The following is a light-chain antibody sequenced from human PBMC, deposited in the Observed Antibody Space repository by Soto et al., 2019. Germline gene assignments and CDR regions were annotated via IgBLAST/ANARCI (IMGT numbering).Light chain of an antibody. Sequence: QSALTQPASVAGSPGQSITISCTGTGSDVGNYNLLSWYQQYPGKAPKLILSEGTKRPSGVSNRFSGSGSGNTASLTISGLQAEDEADYYCSSYAGPFVIFCGGTKLTVL. CDR1: GSDVGNYNL. CDR2: EGT. CDR3: SSYAGPFVI. J-gene: IGLJ2*01. V-gene: IGLV2-23*01.